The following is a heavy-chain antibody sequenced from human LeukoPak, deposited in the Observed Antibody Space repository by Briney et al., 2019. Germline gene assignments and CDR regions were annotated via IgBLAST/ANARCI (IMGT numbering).Heavy chain of an antibody. V-gene: IGHV4-59*01. D-gene: IGHD6-19*01. CDR3: ARSVAVPGTEIDY. CDR2: IYYSGST. Sequence: SEIPSLTCTVSGGSISGYFWTLIRQPPGKGPGMIGYIYYSGSTKYNPSLTSRVTISLDTSKNQFSLKLSSVTAADTAVYYCARSVAVPGTEIDYWGQGTLVSVSS. CDR1: GGSISGYF. J-gene: IGHJ4*02.